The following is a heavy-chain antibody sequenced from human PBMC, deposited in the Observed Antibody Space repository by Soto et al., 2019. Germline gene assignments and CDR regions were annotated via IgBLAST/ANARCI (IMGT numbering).Heavy chain of an antibody. CDR2: MSYDGSNK. CDR3: AKDPRDCSSTSCFYYYYGMDV. V-gene: IGHV3-30*18. D-gene: IGHD2-2*01. Sequence: ESGGGVVQPGRSLRLSCAASGFTFSSYGMHWVRQAPGKGLEWVAVMSYDGSNKYYADSVKGRFTISRDNSKNTLYLQMNSLRAEDTAVYYCAKDPRDCSSTSCFYYYYGMDVWGQGTTVTVSS. J-gene: IGHJ6*02. CDR1: GFTFSSYG.